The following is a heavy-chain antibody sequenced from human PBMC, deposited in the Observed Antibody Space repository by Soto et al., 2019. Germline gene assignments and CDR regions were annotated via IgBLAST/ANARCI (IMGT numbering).Heavy chain of an antibody. CDR2: IWYDGSNK. J-gene: IGHJ4*02. V-gene: IGHV3-33*01. CDR3: ARLTPDYDILTGYFDY. Sequence: GGSLRLSCAASGFTFSSYGMHWVRQAPGKGLEWVAVIWYDGSNKYYADSVKGRFTISRDNSKNTLYLQMNSLRAEDTAVYYCARLTPDYDILTGYFDYWGQGTLVTVSS. CDR1: GFTFSSYG. D-gene: IGHD3-9*01.